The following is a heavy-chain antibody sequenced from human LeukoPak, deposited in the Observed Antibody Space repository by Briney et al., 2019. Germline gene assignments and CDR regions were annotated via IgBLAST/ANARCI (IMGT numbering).Heavy chain of an antibody. CDR3: ARASSPHSYYDSSGYYSQMPHYFDY. Sequence: SETLSLTCTVSGGSISSSSYYWGWIRQPPGKGLEWIGSIYYSGSTYYNPSLKSRVTISVDTSKNQFSLKLSSVTAADTAVYYCARASSPHSYYDSSGYYSQMPHYFDYWGQGTLVTVSS. J-gene: IGHJ4*02. V-gene: IGHV4-39*07. CDR2: IYYSGST. CDR1: GGSISSSSYY. D-gene: IGHD3-22*01.